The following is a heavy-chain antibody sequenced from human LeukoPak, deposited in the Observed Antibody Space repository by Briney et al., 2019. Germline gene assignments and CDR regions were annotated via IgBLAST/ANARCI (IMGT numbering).Heavy chain of an antibody. Sequence: GGSLRLSCAASGFTFDDYGMSWVRQAPGKGLEWVSGINWNGGSTGYADSVKGRFTISRDNAKNSLYLQMNSLRAEDTAVYYCARSSDYVWGSYRPLDYWGQGTLVTVSS. J-gene: IGHJ4*02. V-gene: IGHV3-20*04. CDR2: INWNGGST. CDR3: ARSSDYVWGSYRPLDY. D-gene: IGHD3-16*02. CDR1: GFTFDDYG.